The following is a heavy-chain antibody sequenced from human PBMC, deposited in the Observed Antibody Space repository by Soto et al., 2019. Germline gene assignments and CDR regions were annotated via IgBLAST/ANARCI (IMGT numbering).Heavy chain of an antibody. J-gene: IGHJ4*02. V-gene: IGHV3-30*18. Sequence: GGSLRLSCAASGFTFSNYGMHWVRQAPCKGLEWVAVIRNDGSNEYYADSVKGRFTISRDNPKHTLYPQMNSLRAEDTAVYYCAKGPAGGDTHRSADYWGQGALVTVSS. CDR3: AKGPAGGDTHRSADY. CDR2: IRNDGSNE. D-gene: IGHD3-16*01. CDR1: GFTFSNYG.